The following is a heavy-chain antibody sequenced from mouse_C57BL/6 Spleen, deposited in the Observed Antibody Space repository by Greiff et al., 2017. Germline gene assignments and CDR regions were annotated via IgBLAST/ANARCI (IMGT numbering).Heavy chain of an antibody. D-gene: IGHD1-1*01. J-gene: IGHJ4*01. CDR3: ARSPYGSSPYYYAMDY. CDR2: ISSGSSTI. CDR1: GFTFSDYG. V-gene: IGHV5-17*01. Sequence: EVHLVESGGGLVKPGGSLKLSCAASGFTFSDYGMHWVRQAPEKGLEWAAYISSGSSTIYYADTVKGRFTISRDNAKNTLFLQMTSLRSEDTAMYYCARSPYGSSPYYYAMDYWGQGTSVTVSS.